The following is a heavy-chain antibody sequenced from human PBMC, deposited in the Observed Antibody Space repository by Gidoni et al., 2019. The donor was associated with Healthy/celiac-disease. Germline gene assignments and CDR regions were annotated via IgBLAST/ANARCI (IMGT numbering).Heavy chain of an antibody. CDR2: IIPILGIA. D-gene: IGHD2-21*02. CDR1: GGTFSSYT. Sequence: QVQLVQSGAEVKKPGSSVTVSCKASGGTFSSYTISWVRQAPGQGLEWMGRIIPILGIANYAQKFQGRVTITADKSTSTAYMELSSLRSEDTAVYYCARDPYGGNSWFDYWGQGTLVTVSS. V-gene: IGHV1-69*08. CDR3: ARDPYGGNSWFDY. J-gene: IGHJ4*02.